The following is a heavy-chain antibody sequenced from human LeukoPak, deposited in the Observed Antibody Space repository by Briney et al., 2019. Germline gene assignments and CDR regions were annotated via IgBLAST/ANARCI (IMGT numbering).Heavy chain of an antibody. D-gene: IGHD5-18*01. CDR2: ISSSSSYI. V-gene: IGHV3-21*01. CDR1: GFTFSSYS. Sequence: PGGSLRLSCAASGFTFSSYSMNWVRQAPGKGLEWVSSISSSSSYIYYADSVKGRFTISRDNAKNSLYLQMNSLRAEDTAVYYCAREGDSYGRWYFDYWGQGTLVTVSS. J-gene: IGHJ4*02. CDR3: AREGDSYGRWYFDY.